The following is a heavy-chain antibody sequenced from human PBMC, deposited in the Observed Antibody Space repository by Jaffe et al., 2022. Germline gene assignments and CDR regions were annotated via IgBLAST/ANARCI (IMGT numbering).Heavy chain of an antibody. CDR2: ISGSSSTI. Sequence: EVELVESGGGLVQPGGSLRLSCVASGFTFNRYGMNWVRQAPGKGLEWLSYISGSSSTIYYADSVRGRFTSSRDNAKNSLYLQMNSLGAEDTAVYYCARDRRGYILDYCGQGTLVTVSS. V-gene: IGHV3-48*01. CDR3: ARDRRGYILDY. D-gene: IGHD3-22*01. J-gene: IGHJ4*02. CDR1: GFTFNRYG.